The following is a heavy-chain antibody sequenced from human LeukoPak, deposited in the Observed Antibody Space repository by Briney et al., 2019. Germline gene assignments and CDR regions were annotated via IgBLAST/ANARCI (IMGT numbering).Heavy chain of an antibody. CDR2: ISYDGSNK. CDR3: AKEVPSSSCPIFDC. J-gene: IGHJ4*02. Sequence: PGGSLRLSCPASGFTFSSYAMHWVRQAPGKGLEWVAVISYDGSNKYYADSVKGRFTISRDNSKNALYMQMNSLRAEDTSVYYCAKEVPSSSCPIFDCWGQGTLVTVSS. CDR1: GFTFSSYA. V-gene: IGHV3-30*04. D-gene: IGHD2-2*01.